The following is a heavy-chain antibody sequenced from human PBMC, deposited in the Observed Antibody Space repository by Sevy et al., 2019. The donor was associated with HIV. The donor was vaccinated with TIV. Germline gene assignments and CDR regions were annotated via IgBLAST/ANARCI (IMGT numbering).Heavy chain of an antibody. D-gene: IGHD3-10*01. Sequence: GGSLRLSCAASGFTFSGSAMHWVRQASGKGLEWVGRIRSKANSYATAYAASVKGRFTISRDDSKNTAYLQMNSLKTEDTAVYYCTRPGPILEFGLRLVDVWGQGTTVTVSS. CDR1: GFTFSGSA. V-gene: IGHV3-73*01. J-gene: IGHJ6*02. CDR2: IRSKANSYAT. CDR3: TRPGPILEFGLRLVDV.